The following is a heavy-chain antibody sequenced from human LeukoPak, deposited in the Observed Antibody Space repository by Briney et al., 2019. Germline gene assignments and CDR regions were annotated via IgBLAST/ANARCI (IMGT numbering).Heavy chain of an antibody. V-gene: IGHV4-34*01. D-gene: IGHD3-16*02. Sequence: ASETLSLTCAVYGGSFSGYYWSWIRQPPGKGLEWIGEINHSGSTNYNPSLKSRVTISVDTSKNQFSLKLSSVTAADTAVYYCARGSRNDYVWGSYRPLFDYWGQGTLVTVSS. J-gene: IGHJ4*02. CDR3: ARGSRNDYVWGSYRPLFDY. CDR2: INHSGST. CDR1: GGSFSGYY.